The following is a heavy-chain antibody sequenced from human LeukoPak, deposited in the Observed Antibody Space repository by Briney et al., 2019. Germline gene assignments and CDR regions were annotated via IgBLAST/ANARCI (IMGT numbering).Heavy chain of an antibody. V-gene: IGHV1-2*02. J-gene: IGHJ4*02. D-gene: IGHD3-10*01. Sequence: GASVKVSCKASGYTFTGYYMHWVRQAPGQGLEWMGWINPNSGGTNYAQKFQGRVTMTRDTSISTAYMELSRLRSDDTAVYYCASGSVRGVIINYFDYWGQGTLVTVSS. CDR3: ASGSVRGVIINYFDY. CDR2: INPNSGGT. CDR1: GYTFTGYY.